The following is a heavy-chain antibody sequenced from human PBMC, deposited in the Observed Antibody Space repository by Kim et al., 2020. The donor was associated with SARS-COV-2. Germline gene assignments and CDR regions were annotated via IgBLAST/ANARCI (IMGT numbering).Heavy chain of an antibody. J-gene: IGHJ2*01. D-gene: IGHD6-13*01. CDR3: ATGRYCTSRYGSAWYSDV. Sequence: SETLSLTCAVYGGSFSGYYWSWIRQPPGKGLEWIGEINHSGSTNYNPSLKSRVTISVDTSKNQFSLKLSSVTAADTAVYYFATGRYCTSRYGSAWYSDV. V-gene: IGHV4-34*01. CDR1: GGSFSGYY. CDR2: INHSGST.